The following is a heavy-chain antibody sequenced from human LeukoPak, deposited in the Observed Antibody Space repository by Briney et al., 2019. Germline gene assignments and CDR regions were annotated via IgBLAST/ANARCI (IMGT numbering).Heavy chain of an antibody. CDR2: MNPNSGNT. CDR1: GYTFTSYD. J-gene: IGHJ4*02. Sequence: ASVKVSCKASGYTFTSYDINWVRQATGQGLEWMGWMNPNSGNTGYAQKFQGRVTMTRNTSISTAYMELSSLRSEDTAVYYCARGLHDYGDYAYYFDYRGQGTLVTVSS. V-gene: IGHV1-8*01. CDR3: ARGLHDYGDYAYYFDY. D-gene: IGHD4-17*01.